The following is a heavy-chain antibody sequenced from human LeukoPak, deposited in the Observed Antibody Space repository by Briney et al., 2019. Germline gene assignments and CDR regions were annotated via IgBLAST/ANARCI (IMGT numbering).Heavy chain of an antibody. Sequence: PSETLSLTCTVSGGSISSSSYYWSWIRQPPGKGLEWIGYIYYSGSTNYNPSLKSRVTISVDTSKNQFSLKLSSVTAADTAVYYCARDVGATRRFDPWGQGTLVTVSS. D-gene: IGHD1-26*01. CDR1: GGSISSSSYY. J-gene: IGHJ5*02. CDR3: ARDVGATRRFDP. V-gene: IGHV4-61*01. CDR2: IYYSGST.